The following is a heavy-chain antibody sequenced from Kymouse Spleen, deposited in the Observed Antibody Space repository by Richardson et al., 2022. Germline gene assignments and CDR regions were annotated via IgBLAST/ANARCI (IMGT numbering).Heavy chain of an antibody. CDR2: ISYDGSNK. D-gene: IGHD3-10*01. V-gene: IGHV3-30*18. CDR3: AKDEGSGSYIWFDP. CDR1: GFTFSSYG. Sequence: QVQLVESGGGVVQPGRSLRLSCAASGFTFSSYGMHWVRQAPGKGLEWVAVISYDGSNKYYADSVKGRFTISRDNSKNTLYLQMNSLRAEDTAVYYCAKDEGSGSYIWFDPWGQGTLVTVSS. J-gene: IGHJ5*02.